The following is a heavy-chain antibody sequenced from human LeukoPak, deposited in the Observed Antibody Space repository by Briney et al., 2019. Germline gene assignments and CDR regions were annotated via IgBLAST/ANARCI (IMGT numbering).Heavy chain of an antibody. CDR1: GFTFSSYA. J-gene: IGHJ4*02. D-gene: IGHD2-21*01. CDR3: AKSHITRYPLQYYFDL. Sequence: GGSLRLSCAASGFTFSSYAMSWLRQAPQKGREWVSGISVTGDITYYADSVKGLFTIARDNSRTTLYLQLNSLRADDTAVYYCAKSHITRYPLQYYFDLWGQGAQVIVSS. CDR2: ISVTGDIT. V-gene: IGHV3-23*01.